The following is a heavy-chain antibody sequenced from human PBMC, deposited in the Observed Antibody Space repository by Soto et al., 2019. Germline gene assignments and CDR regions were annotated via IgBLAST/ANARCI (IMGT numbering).Heavy chain of an antibody. J-gene: IGHJ4*02. CDR2: ITPILGTA. CDR1: GGTFSSYA. Sequence: QVQLVQSGAEVKKPGSSVKVSCKASGGTFSSYAISWVRQAPGQGLEWMGGITPILGTANFAQKFQGRVTITADESTSRAYMEQCSLRSDDTDVYYCARGGIAADLPLDYWCQGGLVTVSS. CDR3: ARGGIAADLPLDY. V-gene: IGHV1-69*01. D-gene: IGHD6-13*01.